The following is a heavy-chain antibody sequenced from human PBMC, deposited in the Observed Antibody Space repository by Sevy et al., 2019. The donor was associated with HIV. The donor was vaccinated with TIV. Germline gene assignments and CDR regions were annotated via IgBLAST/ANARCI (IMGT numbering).Heavy chain of an antibody. Sequence: GGSLRLSCAASGFTFSSYGMHWVRQGPGKGLEWVAVIWFDGSNTYCADSVKGRLTISRDIAKNTLHLQMNSLRAEDTAVYYWARDLEFYDSGDYGPAFMPDYWGQGTLVTVSS. D-gene: IGHD4-17*01. V-gene: IGHV3-33*01. CDR2: IWFDGSNT. CDR1: GFTFSSYG. J-gene: IGHJ4*02. CDR3: ARDLEFYDSGDYGPAFMPDY.